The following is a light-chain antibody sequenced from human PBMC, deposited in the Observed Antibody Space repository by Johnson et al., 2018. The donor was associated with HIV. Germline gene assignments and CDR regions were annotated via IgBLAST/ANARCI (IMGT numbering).Light chain of an antibody. CDR2: DNN. Sequence: KVTISCSGSISNIGNNYVSWYQQLPGTAPKLLIYDNNKRPSGIPDRFSGSKSGTSATLGITGLQTGDEADYYCVGWDSSLSGYVFGTGTTVTVL. J-gene: IGLJ1*01. CDR3: VGWDSSLSGYV. V-gene: IGLV1-51*01. CDR1: ISNIGNNY.